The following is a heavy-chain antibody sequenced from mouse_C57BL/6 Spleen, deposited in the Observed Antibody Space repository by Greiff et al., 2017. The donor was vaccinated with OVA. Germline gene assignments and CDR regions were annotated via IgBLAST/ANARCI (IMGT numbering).Heavy chain of an antibody. CDR2: INPNNGGT. CDR1: GYTFTDYN. Sequence: VHVKQSGPELVKPGASVKIPCKASGYTFTDYNMDWVKQSHGKSLEWIGDINPNNGGTIYNQKFKGKATLTVDKSSSTAYMELRSLTSEDTAVYYCARRGITTVVEGDYFDYWGQGTTLTVSS. V-gene: IGHV1-18*01. CDR3: ARRGITTVVEGDYFDY. J-gene: IGHJ2*01. D-gene: IGHD1-1*01.